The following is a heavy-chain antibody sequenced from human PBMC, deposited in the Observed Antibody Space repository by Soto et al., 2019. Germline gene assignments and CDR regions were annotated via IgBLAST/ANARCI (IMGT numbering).Heavy chain of an antibody. CDR1: GGSFSGYY. CDR3: AYRRGASYCFGY. D-gene: IGHD4-4*01. J-gene: IGHJ4*02. CDR2: INHRGSS. Sequence: QVQLQQWGAGLLKPSETLSLTCAVYGGSFSGYYWSWIRQPPGKGLEWIGEINHRGSSNYNPSLKSRVTITVGTSKNQFSLKLSSVTAADTAVYYCAYRRGASYCFGYWGQGTLVTVSS. V-gene: IGHV4-34*01.